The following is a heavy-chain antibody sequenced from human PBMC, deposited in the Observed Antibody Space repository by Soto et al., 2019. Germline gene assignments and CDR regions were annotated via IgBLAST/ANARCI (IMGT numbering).Heavy chain of an antibody. D-gene: IGHD3-3*01. CDR2: ISAYNGNT. CDR3: ARGEAYYDFWSGSTHNYYYYGMDV. CDR1: GYSFTSYG. J-gene: IGHJ6*02. V-gene: IGHV1-18*01. Sequence: GASVKVSCKASGYSFTSYGISWVRQAPGQGLEWMGWISAYNGNTNYAQKLQGRVTMTTDTSTSTAYMELRSLRSDDTAVYYCARGEAYYDFWSGSTHNYYYYGMDVWGQGTTVTVSS.